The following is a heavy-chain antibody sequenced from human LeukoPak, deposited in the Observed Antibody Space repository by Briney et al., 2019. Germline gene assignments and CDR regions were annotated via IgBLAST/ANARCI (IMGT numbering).Heavy chain of an antibody. CDR2: ISYDGSNK. J-gene: IGHJ4*02. CDR3: ARHVLLSH. Sequence: GRSLRLSCAASGFTFSSYGMHWVRQAPGKGLEWVAVISYDGSNKYYADSVKGRFTISRDNSKNTLYLQMNSLRAEDTAVYYCARHVLLSHWGQGTLVTVSS. V-gene: IGHV3-30*03. CDR1: GFTFSSYG. D-gene: IGHD2/OR15-2a*01.